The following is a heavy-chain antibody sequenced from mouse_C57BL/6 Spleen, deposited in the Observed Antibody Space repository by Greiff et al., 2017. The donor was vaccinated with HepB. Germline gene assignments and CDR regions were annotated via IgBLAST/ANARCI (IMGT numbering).Heavy chain of an antibody. CDR3: ARITTVVSYAMDY. CDR2: IYPGSGST. CDR1: GYTFTSYW. V-gene: IGHV1-55*01. Sequence: VQLQQSGAELVKPGASVKMSCKASGYTFTSYWITWVKQRPGQGLEWIGDIYPGSGSTNYNEKFKSKATLTVDTSSSTAYMQLSSLTSEDSAVYYCARITTVVSYAMDYWGQGTSVTVSS. D-gene: IGHD1-1*01. J-gene: IGHJ4*01.